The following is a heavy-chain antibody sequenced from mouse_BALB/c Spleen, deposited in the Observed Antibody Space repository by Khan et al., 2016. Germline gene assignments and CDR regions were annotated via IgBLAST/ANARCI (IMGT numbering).Heavy chain of an antibody. CDR3: ARTGAPYDMDY. Sequence: QVQLKQSGAELVKPGTSVRLSCKASGYTFTSYWMHWMKQRPGQGLEWIGEINPTYGRTDYNEKFKTKATLTVDKSSSTVYMQLSSLTSEDSAVYYCARTGAPYDMDYWGQGTSVTVSS. CDR1: GYTFTSYW. CDR2: INPTYGRT. D-gene: IGHD3-1*01. J-gene: IGHJ4*01. V-gene: IGHV1S81*02.